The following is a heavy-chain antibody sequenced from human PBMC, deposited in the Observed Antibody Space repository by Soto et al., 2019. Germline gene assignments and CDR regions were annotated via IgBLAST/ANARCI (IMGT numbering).Heavy chain of an antibody. D-gene: IGHD3-9*01. J-gene: IGHJ4*02. Sequence: HPGGSLRLSCAASGFTFSSYAMTWVRHAPGKGLEWVSGISGSGDSRYYADSVKGRFTISRDNSKNTLYLQMKSLRVEDTAVYYCAKDVVVNILTDYHKDAVDYWGQGTPVTVSS. V-gene: IGHV3-23*01. CDR1: GFTFSSYA. CDR2: ISGSGDSR. CDR3: AKDVVVNILTDYHKDAVDY.